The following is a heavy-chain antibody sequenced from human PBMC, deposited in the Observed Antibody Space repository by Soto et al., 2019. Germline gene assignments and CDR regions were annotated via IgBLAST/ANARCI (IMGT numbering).Heavy chain of an antibody. D-gene: IGHD5-12*01. CDR2: INPNSGGT. CDR3: ARWGPIVAVNELSEAHFDY. V-gene: IGHV1-2*02. CDR1: GYTFTGYY. J-gene: IGHJ4*02. Sequence: GASVKVSCKASGYTFTGYYIHWVRQAPGQGLEWMGWINPNSGGTNYAQKFQGRVTMTRDTSISTAYMELTRLRSDDTAVYYCARWGPIVAVNELSEAHFDYWGQGTPVTVSS.